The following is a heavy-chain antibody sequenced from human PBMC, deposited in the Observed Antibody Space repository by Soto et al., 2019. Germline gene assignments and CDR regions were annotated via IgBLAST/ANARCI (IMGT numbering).Heavy chain of an antibody. CDR3: ARDLGPYSSCPNWFDP. V-gene: IGHV3-21*01. Sequence: EVQLVESGGGLVKPGGSLRLSCAASGFTFSSYSMNWVRQAPGKGLEWVSSISSSSSYIYYADSVKGRFTISRDNAKNPLDLQMNSLRAEDTAVYYCARDLGPYSSCPNWFDPWGQGILATVST. D-gene: IGHD6-6*01. J-gene: IGHJ5*02. CDR1: GFTFSSYS. CDR2: ISSSSSYI.